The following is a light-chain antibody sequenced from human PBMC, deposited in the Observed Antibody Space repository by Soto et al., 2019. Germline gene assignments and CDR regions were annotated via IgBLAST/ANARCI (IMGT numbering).Light chain of an antibody. CDR1: SSDVGGYKY. CDR3: SSYTTTGTLWL. J-gene: IGLJ3*02. Sequence: QSVLTQPASVSGSPGQSITISCTGTSSDVGGYKYVSWYQHHPGKAPKLMIYEVANRPSGVSNRFSGSKSGNTASLTISGLQAEDEADYFCSSYTTTGTLWLFGGGTQLTVL. CDR2: EVA. V-gene: IGLV2-14*01.